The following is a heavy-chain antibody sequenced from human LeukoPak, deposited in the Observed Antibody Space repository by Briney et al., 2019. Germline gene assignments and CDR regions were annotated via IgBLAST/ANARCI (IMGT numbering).Heavy chain of an antibody. CDR3: ASPKPDS. J-gene: IGHJ4*02. CDR2: ITSDGSTS. CDR1: GFTFRSWY. V-gene: IGHV3-74*01. Sequence: PGGSLRLSCAASGFTFRSWYMYWVRQRPGKGLEWLCRITSDGSTSYYADSVRGRFTISRDNAKNTLYLQMNSLTDEDTAVYYCASPKPDSWGQGTLVTVSS.